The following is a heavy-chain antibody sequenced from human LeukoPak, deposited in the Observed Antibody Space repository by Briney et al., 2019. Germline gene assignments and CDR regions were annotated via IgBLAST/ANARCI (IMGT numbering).Heavy chain of an antibody. J-gene: IGHJ4*02. CDR3: ARAASPTVTTDYFDY. V-gene: IGHV4-30-4*01. D-gene: IGHD4-17*01. CDR1: GGSISSGDYY. CDR2: IYYSGST. Sequence: SETLSLTCTVSGGSISSGDYYWSWIRQPPGKGLEWIGYIYYSGSTYYNPSLKSRVTTSVDTSKNQFSLKLSSVTAADTAVYYCARAASPTVTTDYFDYWGQGTLVTVSS.